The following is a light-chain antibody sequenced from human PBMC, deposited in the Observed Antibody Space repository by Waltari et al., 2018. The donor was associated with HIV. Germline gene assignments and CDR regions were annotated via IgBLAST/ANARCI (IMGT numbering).Light chain of an antibody. CDR3: SSYAGSNNWKV. Sequence: QSALTQPPSASGSPGQSVTISCTGTSSDVGGYNYVSWYQQHPGKAPNLTIYEVSKRPSGVPDRFSGSNSGNAASLTVSGLQAEDEAYYSCSSYAGSNNWKVFGGGTKLTVL. CDR1: SSDVGGYNY. CDR2: EVS. J-gene: IGLJ2*01. V-gene: IGLV2-8*01.